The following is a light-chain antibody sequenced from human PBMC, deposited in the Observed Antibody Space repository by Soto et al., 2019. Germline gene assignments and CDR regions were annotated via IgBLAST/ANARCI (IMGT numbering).Light chain of an antibody. Sequence: GDRVTITCRASQSIYNYLNWYQQKPGKAPNLLIYAASTMHSGVPSRFSAGGSGTDFTLTISILQPEDLATYYCQQSFSTPRTFGQGTKVEIK. V-gene: IGKV1-39*01. CDR3: QQSFSTPRT. CDR1: QSIYNY. CDR2: AAS. J-gene: IGKJ1*01.